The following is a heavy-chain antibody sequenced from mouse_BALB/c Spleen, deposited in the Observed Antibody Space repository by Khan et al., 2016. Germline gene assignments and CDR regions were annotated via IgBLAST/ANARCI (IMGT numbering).Heavy chain of an antibody. CDR1: DYAFSSYW. CDR2: IYPGDGDT. V-gene: IGHV1-80*01. Sequence: VQLKESGAELVRPGSSVKISCKASDYAFSSYWMNWVKQRPGQGLEWIGQIYPGDGDTNYNGKFKGKATLTADKSSSTAYMQLSSLTSEDSAVYFCAKEGYGYDTFAYWGQGTLVTVSA. CDR3: AKEGYGYDTFAY. D-gene: IGHD2-2*01. J-gene: IGHJ3*01.